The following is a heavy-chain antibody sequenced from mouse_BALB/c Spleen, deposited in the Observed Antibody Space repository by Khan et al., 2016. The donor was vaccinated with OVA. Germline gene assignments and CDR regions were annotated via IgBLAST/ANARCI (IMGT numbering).Heavy chain of an antibody. V-gene: IGHV1S81*02. CDR3: TRSGYGAIAY. CDR2: ISPSGGGT. J-gene: IGHJ3*01. D-gene: IGHD1-1*02. Sequence: QVKLQQSGADLVKPGPSLSLSCTASGFTFTGYYVSWVRQTPGKGLEWLGDISPSGGGTNFHEKIKTQATLTEDNSCSTSFIQISRLTSEDAAVYYCTRSGYGAIAYWGQGTLVTVSA. CDR1: GFTFTGYY.